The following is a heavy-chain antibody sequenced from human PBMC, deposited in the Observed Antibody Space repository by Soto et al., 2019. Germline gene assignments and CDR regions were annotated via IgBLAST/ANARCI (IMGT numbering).Heavy chain of an antibody. Sequence: QLQLQESGPGLVKPSETLSLTCTVSGGSISSSSYYWGWIRQPPGKGLEWIGSIYYSGSTYYNPSLKSRVNISVYTSKNKFSLKMSSVTAADTAVYYCARPSGVTTDWYFDLWGRGTLVTVSS. CDR2: IYYSGST. D-gene: IGHD4-17*01. CDR1: GGSISSSSYY. CDR3: ARPSGVTTDWYFDL. J-gene: IGHJ2*01. V-gene: IGHV4-39*01.